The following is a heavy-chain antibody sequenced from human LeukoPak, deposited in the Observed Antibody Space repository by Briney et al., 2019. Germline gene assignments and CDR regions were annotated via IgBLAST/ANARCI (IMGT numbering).Heavy chain of an antibody. D-gene: IGHD6-19*01. Sequence: PSETLSLTCTVSGGSISSYYGSWIRQAAGKGLEWIGRMYSSGSTNYNPSLKSRVTISLDKSKNQFSPKLSSVTAADTAVYYCARGGSSGPDYRGQGTLVTVSS. V-gene: IGHV4-4*07. J-gene: IGHJ4*02. CDR2: MYSSGST. CDR1: GGSISSYY. CDR3: ARGGSSGPDY.